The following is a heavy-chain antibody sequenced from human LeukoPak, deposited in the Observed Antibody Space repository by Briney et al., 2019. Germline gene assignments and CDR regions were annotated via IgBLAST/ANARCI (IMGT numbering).Heavy chain of an antibody. V-gene: IGHV4-59*12. CDR2: IYDSGST. CDR1: GGSISSYY. Sequence: SETLSLTCTVSGGSISSYYWSWIRQPPGKGLEWIGYIYDSGSTNYNPSLKSRVTISVDTSKNQFSLNLSSVTAADTAVYYCARGSHWNQLHYFDYWGQGTLVTVSS. D-gene: IGHD1-1*01. J-gene: IGHJ4*02. CDR3: ARGSHWNQLHYFDY.